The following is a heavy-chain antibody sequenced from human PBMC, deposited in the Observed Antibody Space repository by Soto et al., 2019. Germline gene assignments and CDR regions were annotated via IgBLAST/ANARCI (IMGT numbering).Heavy chain of an antibody. CDR3: ARHVAEWKSSSFDY. J-gene: IGHJ4*02. V-gene: IGHV4-59*08. D-gene: IGHD3-3*01. Sequence: SDTLSLTCTVCGGSISRYYWSCIRQPPGKGLEWIGYIYYSGSTNYNPSLKGRVTISVDTSKNQFSLKLSSVTAADTAVYYCARHVAEWKSSSFDYWGQGTLVTVSS. CDR1: GGSISRYY. CDR2: IYYSGST.